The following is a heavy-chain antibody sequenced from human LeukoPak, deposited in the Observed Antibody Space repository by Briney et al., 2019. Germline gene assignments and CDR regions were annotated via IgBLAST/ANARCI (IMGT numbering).Heavy chain of an antibody. Sequence: GGSLRLSCAASGFTFSSYEMNWVRQAPGKGLEWVSYISSSGSTIYYADSVKSRFTISRDNAKNSLYLQMNSLRAEDTAVYYCAREGKTQNYDILTGYYTQYFGYWGQGTLVTVSS. J-gene: IGHJ4*02. CDR1: GFTFSSYE. D-gene: IGHD3-9*01. V-gene: IGHV3-48*03. CDR2: ISSSGSTI. CDR3: AREGKTQNYDILTGYYTQYFGY.